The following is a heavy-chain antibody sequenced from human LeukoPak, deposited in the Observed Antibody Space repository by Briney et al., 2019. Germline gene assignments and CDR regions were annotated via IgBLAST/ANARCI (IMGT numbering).Heavy chain of an antibody. CDR3: AREGYYDSSGYLGVFDY. CDR1: GFTFSDYY. CDR2: ISSSGSTI. V-gene: IGHV3-11*04. J-gene: IGHJ4*02. Sequence: GGSLRLSCAASGFTFSDYYMSWIRQAPGKGLEWVSYISSSGSTIYYADSVKGRFTISRDNAKNTLFLQMNSLRAEDTAVYYCAREGYYDSSGYLGVFDYWGQGTLVTVSS. D-gene: IGHD3-22*01.